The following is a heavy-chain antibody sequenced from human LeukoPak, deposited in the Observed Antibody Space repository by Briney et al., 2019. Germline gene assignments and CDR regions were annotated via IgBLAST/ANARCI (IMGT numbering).Heavy chain of an antibody. CDR3: ARDRNYYGSGHTPDY. V-gene: IGHV3-30*04. Sequence: GGSLRLSCAASGFTFSSYAMHWVRQAPGKGLEWVAVISYDGSNKYYADSVKGRFTISRDNSKNTLYLQMNSLRAEVTAVYYSARDRNYYGSGHTPDYWGQGTLVTVSS. CDR1: GFTFSSYA. CDR2: ISYDGSNK. J-gene: IGHJ4*02. D-gene: IGHD3-10*01.